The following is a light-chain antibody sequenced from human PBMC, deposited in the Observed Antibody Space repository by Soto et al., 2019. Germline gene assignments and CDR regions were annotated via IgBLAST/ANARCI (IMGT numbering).Light chain of an antibody. CDR1: QGIARW. J-gene: IGKJ4*01. Sequence: DIQMTQSPSSVSASVGDRVTITCRASQGIARWLAWYQQKPGKAPKLLISAASNLQSGVPSRFSGSGSGTDFTLTISSLQPEDFATYYCQQANTLPLTFGGGTKVEIK. V-gene: IGKV1D-12*01. CDR2: AAS. CDR3: QQANTLPLT.